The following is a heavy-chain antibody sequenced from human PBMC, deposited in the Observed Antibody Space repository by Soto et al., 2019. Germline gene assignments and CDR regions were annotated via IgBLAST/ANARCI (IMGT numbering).Heavy chain of an antibody. CDR2: MDYSGRA. D-gene: IGHD3-3*01. J-gene: IGHJ4*02. CDR1: GGSMSSSTYY. V-gene: IGHV4-39*01. CDR3: ARHKRSTIVGVAPIRCIYDY. Sequence: SETLSLTCTVFGGSMSSSTYYWGWIRQPPGKGLEWIGGMDYSGRAYYNPSLKSRVTISVDTSKNKFSLKLSSVTAADTAVYYCARHKRSTIVGVAPIRCIYDYWGQGDLVTVSS.